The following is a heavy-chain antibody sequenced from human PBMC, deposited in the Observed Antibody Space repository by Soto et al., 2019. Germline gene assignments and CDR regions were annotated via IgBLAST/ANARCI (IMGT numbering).Heavy chain of an antibody. Sequence: PAGSLRLSCAASGFTVSSNYMTWVRQAPGKGLEWVSVIYSGGSTNYADSVKGRFTISRDDSKNTLFLQMNSLRAEDTAVYYCATAKLLLPWLFDYWGQGT. D-gene: IGHD2-15*01. J-gene: IGHJ4*02. CDR3: ATAKLLLPWLFDY. CDR1: GFTVSSNY. CDR2: IYSGGST. V-gene: IGHV3-66*01.